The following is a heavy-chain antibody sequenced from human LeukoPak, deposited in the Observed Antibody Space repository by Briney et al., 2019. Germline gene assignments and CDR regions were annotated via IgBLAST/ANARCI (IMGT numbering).Heavy chain of an antibody. CDR3: AKGRQQLVPNGMDV. Sequence: RGSLRLSCAASGFTFSSYAMSWVRQAPGKGLEWVSAISGSGGSTYYADSVKGRFTISRDNSKNTLYLQMNSLRAEDTAVYYCAKGRQQLVPNGMDVWGQGTTVTVSS. V-gene: IGHV3-23*01. D-gene: IGHD6-13*01. CDR1: GFTFSSYA. CDR2: ISGSGGST. J-gene: IGHJ6*02.